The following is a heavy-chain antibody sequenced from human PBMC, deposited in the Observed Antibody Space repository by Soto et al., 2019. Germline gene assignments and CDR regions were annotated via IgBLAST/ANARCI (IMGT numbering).Heavy chain of an antibody. CDR3: AKDKFDYGDLAFDY. V-gene: IGHV3-30*18. J-gene: IGHJ4*02. Sequence: QVQLVESGGGVVQPGRSLRLSCAASGFTFSSYGMHWVRQAPGKGLEWVAVISYDGSNKYYAASVKGRFTISRDNSKNTLYLQMNSLRAEDTAVYYCAKDKFDYGDLAFDYWGQGTLVTVSS. CDR1: GFTFSSYG. CDR2: ISYDGSNK. D-gene: IGHD4-17*01.